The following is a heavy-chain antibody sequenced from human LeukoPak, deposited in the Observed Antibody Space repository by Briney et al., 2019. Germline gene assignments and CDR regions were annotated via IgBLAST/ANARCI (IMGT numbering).Heavy chain of an antibody. CDR2: INPSGGST. V-gene: IGHV1-46*01. J-gene: IGHJ5*02. CDR1: GYTYTSYY. D-gene: IGHD6-13*01. Sequence: GASVKVSCKASGYTYTSYYMHWVRQAPGQGLEWMGIINPSGGSTRYAQKFQGRVTMTRDTSTSTVYMELSSLGSEDTAVYYCARMSAAGTKKWFDPWGQGTLVTVSS. CDR3: ARMSAAGTKKWFDP.